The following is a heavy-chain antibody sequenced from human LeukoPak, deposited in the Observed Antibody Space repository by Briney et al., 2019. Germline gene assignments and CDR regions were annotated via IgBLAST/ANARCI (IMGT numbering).Heavy chain of an antibody. J-gene: IGHJ1*01. CDR3: ARDSDYGDYLTSAEYFQH. V-gene: IGHV3-23*01. CDR1: GFTFSSYA. Sequence: GGSLRLSCAASGFTFSSYAMTWVRQAPGQGLEWVSGITSGGGTYYADSVKGRFTISRDNSKNTLYLQMNSLRAEDTAVYYCARDSDYGDYLTSAEYFQHWGQGTLVTVSS. CDR2: ITSGGGT. D-gene: IGHD4-17*01.